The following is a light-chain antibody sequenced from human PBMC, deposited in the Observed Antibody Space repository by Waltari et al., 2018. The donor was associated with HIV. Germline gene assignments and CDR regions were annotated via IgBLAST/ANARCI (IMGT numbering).Light chain of an antibody. J-gene: IGLJ3*02. CDR3: SSWDTRLNGWV. CDR2: RGN. V-gene: IGLV10-54*01. CDR1: KNNVGFQG. Sequence: QAGLTQPPSVSKALGQTATLTCTGDKNNVGFQGAAWLKHHQGHPPKLRSYRGNNRPSRVPDRFYESTSGKTASLNMTGLQADDEADYYCSSWDTRLNGWVFGGGTHLTVL.